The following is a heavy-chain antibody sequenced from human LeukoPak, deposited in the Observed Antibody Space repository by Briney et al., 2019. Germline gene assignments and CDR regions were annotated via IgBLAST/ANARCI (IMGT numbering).Heavy chain of an antibody. D-gene: IGHD5-18*01. CDR2: INPSGGST. J-gene: IGHJ4*02. CDR1: GYTFTRYY. CDR3: ARDLYPTWIQLPGPFDY. Sequence: ASVKVSCKASGYTFTRYYMHWVRQAPGQGLEWMGIINPSGGSTSYAQKFQGRVTMTRDTSTSTVYMELSSLRSEDTAVYYCARDLYPTWIQLPGPFDYWGQGTLVTVSS. V-gene: IGHV1-46*01.